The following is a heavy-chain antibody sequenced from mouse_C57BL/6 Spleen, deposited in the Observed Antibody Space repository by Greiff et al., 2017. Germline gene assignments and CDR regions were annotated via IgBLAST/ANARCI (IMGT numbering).Heavy chain of an antibody. J-gene: IGHJ4*01. D-gene: IGHD1-1*01. CDR3: ARDGSKDYYAMDY. CDR1: GYTFTSYW. CDR2: IYPGSGST. Sequence: VQLQQPGAELVKPGASVKMSCKASGYTFTSYWITWVKQRPGQGLEWIGDIYPGSGSTNYNEKFKSKATLTVDTSSSTAYMQLSSLTSEDSAVYYCARDGSKDYYAMDYWGQGTSVTVSS. V-gene: IGHV1-55*01.